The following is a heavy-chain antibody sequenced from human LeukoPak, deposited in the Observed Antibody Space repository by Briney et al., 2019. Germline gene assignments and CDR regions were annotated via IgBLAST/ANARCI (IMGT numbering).Heavy chain of an antibody. CDR1: GGSISSGSCY. J-gene: IGHJ5*02. V-gene: IGHV4-39*01. Sequence: PSETLSLTCTVSGGSISSGSCYWGWIRQPPGKGLEWIGSIYYSGSTYYNPSLKSRVTISVATSKNQFSLKLSSVAAADTAVYYCAGSYDSSWYSFRFDPWGQGTLVTVSS. D-gene: IGHD6-13*01. CDR3: AGSYDSSWYSFRFDP. CDR2: IYYSGST.